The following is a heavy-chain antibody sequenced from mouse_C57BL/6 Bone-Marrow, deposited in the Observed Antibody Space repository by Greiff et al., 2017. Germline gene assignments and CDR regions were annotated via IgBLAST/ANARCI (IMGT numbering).Heavy chain of an antibody. CDR1: GYTFTDYY. V-gene: IGHV1-76*01. Sequence: VQLQQSGAELVRPGASVKLSCKASGYTFTDYYINWVKQRPGQGLEWIARIYPGSGNTYYNEKFKGKATLTAEKSSSTAYMQLSSLTSEDSAVYFCARGSLYYDYDDYAMDYWGQGTLVTVSA. CDR2: IYPGSGNT. J-gene: IGHJ3*01. D-gene: IGHD2-4*01. CDR3: ARGSLYYDYDDYAMDY.